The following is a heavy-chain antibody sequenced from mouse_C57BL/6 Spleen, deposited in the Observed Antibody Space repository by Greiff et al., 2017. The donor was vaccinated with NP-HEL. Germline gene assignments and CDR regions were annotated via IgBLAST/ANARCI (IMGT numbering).Heavy chain of an antibody. Sequence: EVKLVESEGGLVQPGSSMKLSCTASGFTFSDYYMAWVRQVPEKGLEWVANINYDGSSTYYLDSLKSRFIISRDNAKNILYLQMSSLKSEDTATYYCASGYSNYWFAYWGQGTLVTVSA. J-gene: IGHJ3*01. CDR1: GFTFSDYY. CDR3: ASGYSNYWFAY. V-gene: IGHV5-16*01. D-gene: IGHD2-5*01. CDR2: INYDGSST.